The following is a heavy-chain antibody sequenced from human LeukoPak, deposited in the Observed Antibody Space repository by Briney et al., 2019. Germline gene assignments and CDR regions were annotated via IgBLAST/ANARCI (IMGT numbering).Heavy chain of an antibody. D-gene: IGHD3-22*01. CDR2: IYYSGST. Sequence: SETLSLTCTVSGGSISSSSYYWGWIRQPPGKGLEWIGSIYYSGSTYYNPSLKSRVTISVDTSKNQFSLKLSSVTAADTAVYYCARVTAPTYDSIGFREGDWFDPWGQGTLVTVSS. V-gene: IGHV4-39*07. CDR1: GGSISSSSYY. CDR3: ARVTAPTYDSIGFREGDWFDP. J-gene: IGHJ5*02.